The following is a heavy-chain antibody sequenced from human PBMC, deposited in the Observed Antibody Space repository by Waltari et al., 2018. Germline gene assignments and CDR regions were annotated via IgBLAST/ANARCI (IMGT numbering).Heavy chain of an antibody. V-gene: IGHV1-46*01. J-gene: IGHJ4*02. CDR3: ARDLLWGAYYFDY. D-gene: IGHD2-21*01. CDR2: INPSGGST. CDR1: GYTFTSYH. Sequence: QVQLVQAGAEVKKPWASVKVSCKASGYTFTSYHMHWVRPAPGPGLEWMGIINPSGGSTSYAQKFQGRVTMTRDTSTSTVYMELSSLRSEDTAVYYCARDLLWGAYYFDYWGQGTLVTVSS.